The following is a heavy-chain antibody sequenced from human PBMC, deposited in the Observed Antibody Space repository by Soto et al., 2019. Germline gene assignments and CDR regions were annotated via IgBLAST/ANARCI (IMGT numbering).Heavy chain of an antibody. CDR2: IIPIFGTA. D-gene: IGHD6-13*01. CDR3: ARGSSSWTRYYSDY. Sequence: QVQLVQSGAEVKKPGSSVKVSCKASGGTFSSYAISWVRQAPGQGLEWMGGIIPIFGTANYAQKFQGRVTITADESTTTAYMEPRSLSSEDTAVYYCARGSSSWTRYYSDYWGQGTLVTVSS. J-gene: IGHJ4*02. V-gene: IGHV1-69*01. CDR1: GGTFSSYA.